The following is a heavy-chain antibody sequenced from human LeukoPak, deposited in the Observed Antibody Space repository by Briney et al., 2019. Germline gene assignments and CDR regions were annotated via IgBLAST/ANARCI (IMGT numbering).Heavy chain of an antibody. Sequence: PGESLRLSCAASGFPFSSYWMHWVRQAPGKGLVWVSRINSDWSRTSYADSVKGRFTISRDNAKNTLYLQMNSLRAEDTAVYYCAKGLGSSSSVDYWGQGTLVTVSS. J-gene: IGHJ4*02. CDR1: GFPFSSYW. V-gene: IGHV3-74*01. CDR3: AKGLGSSSSVDY. CDR2: INSDWSRT. D-gene: IGHD6-6*01.